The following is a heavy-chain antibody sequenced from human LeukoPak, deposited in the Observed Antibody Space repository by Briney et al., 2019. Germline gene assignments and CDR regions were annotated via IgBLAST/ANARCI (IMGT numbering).Heavy chain of an antibody. V-gene: IGHV7-4-1*02. Sequence: GASVKVSCKASGYTFTSYAMNWVRQAPGQGLDWMGWINTNTGNPTYAQGFTGRFVFSLDTSVSTAYLQISSLKAEDTAVYYCARGSSYYYDSSGYAVAFDIWGQGTMVTVSS. CDR2: INTNTGNP. CDR1: GYTFTSYA. J-gene: IGHJ3*02. CDR3: ARGSSYYYDSSGYAVAFDI. D-gene: IGHD3-22*01.